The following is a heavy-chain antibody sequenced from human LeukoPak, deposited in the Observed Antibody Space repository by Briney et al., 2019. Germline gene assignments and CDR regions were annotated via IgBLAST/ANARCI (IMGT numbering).Heavy chain of an antibody. CDR1: GGSFSGYY. V-gene: IGHV4-34*01. CDR2: INHSGST. Sequence: PSETLSLTCAVYGGSFSGYYWSWIRQPPGKGLEWIGEINHSGSTNYNPSLKSRVTISVDTSKNQFSLKLSSVTAADTAVYYCARQSVEYRIVAVSGHYYYYIDVWGKGTTVTISS. CDR3: ARQSVEYRIVAVSGHYYYYIDV. J-gene: IGHJ6*03. D-gene: IGHD6-6*01.